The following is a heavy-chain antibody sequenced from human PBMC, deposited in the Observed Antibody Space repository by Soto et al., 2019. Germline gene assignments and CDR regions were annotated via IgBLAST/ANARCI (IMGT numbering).Heavy chain of an antibody. V-gene: IGHV3-7*01. CDR1: GFTFSTYW. CDR3: ARDTSPGANGLWYDAFAI. Sequence: EVLLVESGGGLVQPGGSLRLSCAASGFTFSTYWMTWVRQAPGKGLEWVANIRQDGSEKYYVDSVKGRFTISRDNASNSQYLRRNNRRAEDTAVYSCARDTSPGANGLWYDAFAIWGEGTMVTVSS. J-gene: IGHJ3*02. D-gene: IGHD2-8*01. CDR2: IRQDGSEK.